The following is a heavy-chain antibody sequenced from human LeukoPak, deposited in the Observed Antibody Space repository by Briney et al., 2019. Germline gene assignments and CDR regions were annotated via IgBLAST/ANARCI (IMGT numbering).Heavy chain of an antibody. CDR3: AKGGAVGTRYYFDS. D-gene: IGHD6-13*01. V-gene: IGHV3-9*01. J-gene: IGHJ4*02. Sequence: PGSSLRLSCVGSGFTFEDYAMHWVRQAPGKGLEWVSGISWNSCSIGYADSVKGRFTISRDNAKNSLYLKMNSLRAEDTAVYYCAKGGAVGTRYYFDSWGQGPLVTVSS. CDR2: ISWNSCSI. CDR1: GFTFEDYA.